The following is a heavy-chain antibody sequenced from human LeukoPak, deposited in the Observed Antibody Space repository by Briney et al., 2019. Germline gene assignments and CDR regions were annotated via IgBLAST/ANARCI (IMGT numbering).Heavy chain of an antibody. D-gene: IGHD3-22*01. CDR2: IYSSGST. CDR3: ARESGYDSSGYLDY. CDR1: GFTVSSNY. J-gene: IGHJ4*02. V-gene: IGHV3-53*01. Sequence: PGGSLRLSCAASGFTVSSNYMSWVRQAPGKGLEWGSVIYSSGSTYYADSVKGRFTISRDNSKNTLYLQMNSLRAEDTAVYYCARESGYDSSGYLDYWGQGTLVTVSS.